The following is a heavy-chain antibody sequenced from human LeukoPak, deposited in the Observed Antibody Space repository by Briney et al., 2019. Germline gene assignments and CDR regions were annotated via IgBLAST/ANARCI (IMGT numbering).Heavy chain of an antibody. CDR2: INHNGNVN. CDR1: GFTFSSYW. CDR3: ARGGGLDV. D-gene: IGHD3-16*01. V-gene: IGHV3-7*03. J-gene: IGHJ6*02. Sequence: GGSLRLSCAASGFTFSSYWMNWARQAPGTGLEWVASINHNGNVNYYVDSVKGRFTISRDNAKNSLYLQMSNLRAEDTAVYFCARGGGLDVWGQGATVTVSS.